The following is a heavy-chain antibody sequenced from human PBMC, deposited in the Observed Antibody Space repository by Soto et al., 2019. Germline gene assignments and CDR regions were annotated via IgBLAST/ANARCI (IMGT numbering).Heavy chain of an antibody. V-gene: IGHV3-74*01. CDR3: AKDSWYFDL. Sequence: GSLRSCCEASLVIVTNLWMHWVRQVPGKGLVWVSRIDTSGSSTSYADSVKGRFTISRDNAKNTVSLQMNSLRAEDTGVYYCAKDSWYFDLWSQGSLVTVPS. J-gene: IGHJ4*02. D-gene: IGHD6-13*01. CDR2: IDTSGSST. CDR1: LVIVTNLW.